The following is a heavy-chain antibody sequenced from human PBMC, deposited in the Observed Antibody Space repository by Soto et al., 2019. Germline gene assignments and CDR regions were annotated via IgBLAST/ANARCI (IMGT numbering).Heavy chain of an antibody. CDR3: SGQVTISGAPFIY. CDR2: IKSETDGGTT. J-gene: IGHJ4*02. Sequence: EVQVVESGGGFVEPGGSLRLSCAASGFSFTSAWLTWVRQAPGKGLEWVGRIKSETDGGTTAFAAPVKDRFTMSRDDADNTVSLQMNSLKAEDTAMYYCSGQVTISGAPFIYWGQGILVTVSS. V-gene: IGHV3-15*07. CDR1: GFSFTSAW. D-gene: IGHD3-3*01.